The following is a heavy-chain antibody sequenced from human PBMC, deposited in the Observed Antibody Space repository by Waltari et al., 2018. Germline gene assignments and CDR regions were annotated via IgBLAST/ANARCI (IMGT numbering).Heavy chain of an antibody. CDR3: ARASSEWELARY. D-gene: IGHD1-26*01. J-gene: IGHJ4*02. V-gene: IGHV4-34*01. CDR2: IYYSGST. CDR1: GGSFSGYY. Sequence: QVQLQQWGAGLLKPSETLSLTCAVYGGSFSGYYWSWIRQPPGNGREWIGSIYYSGSTYYNPSLKSRVTISVDTSKNQFSLKLSSVTAADTAVYYCARASSEWELARYWGQGTLVTVSS.